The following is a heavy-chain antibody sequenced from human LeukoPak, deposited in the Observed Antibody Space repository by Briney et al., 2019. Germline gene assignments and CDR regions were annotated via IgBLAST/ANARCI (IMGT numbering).Heavy chain of an antibody. CDR2: IYYSGST. CDR1: GGSVSSGSYY. D-gene: IGHD5-18*01. CDR3: ARGQRGYSYGN. Sequence: SETLSLTCTASGGSVSSGSYYWSWIRQPPGKGLEWIGYIYYSGSTNYNPSLKSRVTISVDTSKNQFSLKLSSATAADTAVYYCARGQRGYSYGNWGQGTLVTVSS. V-gene: IGHV4-61*01. J-gene: IGHJ4*02.